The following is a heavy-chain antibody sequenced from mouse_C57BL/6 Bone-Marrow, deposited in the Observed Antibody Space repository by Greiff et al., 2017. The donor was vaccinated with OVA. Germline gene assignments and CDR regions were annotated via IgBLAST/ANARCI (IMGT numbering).Heavy chain of an antibody. V-gene: IGHV1-81*01. CDR3: ESGSSWFAY. CDR2: IYPRSGNT. CDR1: GYTFTSYG. Sequence: VQLQQSGAELARPGASVKLSCKASGYTFTSYGISWVKQRTGQGLEWIGEIYPRSGNTYYNEKFKGKATLTADKSSSTAYMELRSLTSEDSAVYFCESGSSWFAYWGQEALGTVSA. J-gene: IGHJ3*01. D-gene: IGHD1-1*01.